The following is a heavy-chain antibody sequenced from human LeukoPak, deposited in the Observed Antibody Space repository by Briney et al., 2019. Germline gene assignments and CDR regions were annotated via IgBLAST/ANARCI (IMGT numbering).Heavy chain of an antibody. D-gene: IGHD4-11*01. V-gene: IGHV1-2*06. CDR1: GYTFSGYF. CDR3: ARGQPYGNYNYFDS. Sequence: GASVKVSCKASGYTFSGYFIHWVRQAPGQRLEWMGRINPNTGYPNHAQNFQGRVTMTRDTSISTAYMELSRLTTDDTAVYFCARGQPYGNYNYFDSWGQGTLVTVSS. J-gene: IGHJ5*01. CDR2: INPNTGYP.